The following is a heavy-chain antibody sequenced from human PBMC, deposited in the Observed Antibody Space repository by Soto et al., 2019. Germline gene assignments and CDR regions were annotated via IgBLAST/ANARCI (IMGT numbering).Heavy chain of an antibody. D-gene: IGHD3-3*01. V-gene: IGHV1-8*01. CDR1: GYTFTSYD. CDR2: MNPNSGNT. CDR3: ARGYEGHYDFWRFDP. Sequence: ASVKVSCKASGYTFTSYDINWVRQATGQGLEWMGWMNPNSGNTGYTQKFQGRVTMTRNTSISTAYMELSSLRSEDTAVYYCARGYEGHYDFWRFDPWGQGTLVTVSS. J-gene: IGHJ5*02.